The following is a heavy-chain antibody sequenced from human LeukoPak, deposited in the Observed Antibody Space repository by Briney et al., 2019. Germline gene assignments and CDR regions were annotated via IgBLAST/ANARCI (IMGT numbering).Heavy chain of an antibody. V-gene: IGHV1-69*06. J-gene: IGHJ4*02. CDR1: GGTFSSYA. D-gene: IGHD3-10*01. Sequence: ASVKVSCKASGGTFSSYAISWVRQAPGQGLEWMGGIIPIFGTANYAQKFQGRVTITADKSTSTAYMELSSLRSEDTAVYYCSRDREYYVWGGYYNPPPYWGQGTLVTVSS. CDR2: IIPIFGTA. CDR3: SRDREYYVWGGYYNPPPY.